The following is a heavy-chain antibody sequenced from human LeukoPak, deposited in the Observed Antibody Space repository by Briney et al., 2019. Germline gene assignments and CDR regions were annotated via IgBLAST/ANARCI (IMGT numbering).Heavy chain of an antibody. J-gene: IGHJ4*02. D-gene: IGHD1-26*01. Sequence: GASVKVSCKASGYTFTGYYIHWVRQAPGQGLEWMGRINPGSGGTNYAQTFQGRVSMTRDTSISTAYMELSRLRSDDTAVYYCAREQGGSGTYGVDYWGQGTLVTVSS. CDR2: INPGSGGT. CDR1: GYTFTGYY. V-gene: IGHV1-2*06. CDR3: AREQGGSGTYGVDY.